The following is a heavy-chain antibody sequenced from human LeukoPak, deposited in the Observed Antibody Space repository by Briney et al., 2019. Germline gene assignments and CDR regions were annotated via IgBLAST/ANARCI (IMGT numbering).Heavy chain of an antibody. J-gene: IGHJ6*02. CDR3: AREFGLVVPAAMPTYYYYGMDV. V-gene: IGHV3-66*03. CDR1: GFTVSSNY. Sequence: PGGSLRLSCAASGFTVSSNYMSWVRQAPGKGLEWVSVIYSCGSTYYADSVKGRFTISRDNSKNTLYLQMNSLRAEDTAVYYCAREFGLVVPAAMPTYYYYGMDVWGQGTTVTVSS. CDR2: IYSCGST. D-gene: IGHD2-2*01.